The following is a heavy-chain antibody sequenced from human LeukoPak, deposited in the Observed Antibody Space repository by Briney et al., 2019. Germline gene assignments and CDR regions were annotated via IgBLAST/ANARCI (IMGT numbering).Heavy chain of an antibody. Sequence: ASVKVSCKASGYTFTSYGISWVRQAPGQGLEWMGWISAYNGNTNYAQKLQGRVTMTTDTSTSTAYTELRSLRSDDTAVYYCARELVQGYYDSSVTNWFDPWGQGTLVTVSS. CDR3: ARELVQGYYDSSVTNWFDP. CDR1: GYTFTSYG. J-gene: IGHJ5*02. D-gene: IGHD3-22*01. V-gene: IGHV1-18*01. CDR2: ISAYNGNT.